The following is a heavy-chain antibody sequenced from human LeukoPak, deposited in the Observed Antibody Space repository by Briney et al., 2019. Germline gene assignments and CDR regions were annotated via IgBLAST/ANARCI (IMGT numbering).Heavy chain of an antibody. Sequence: PSETLSLTCAVYGGSFSGYYWSWIRQPPGKGLEWIGEINHSGSTNYNPSLKSRVTISVDTSKNQFSLKLSSVTAADTAVYYCARAGSSSWYGSSAPVTFDYWGQGTLVTVSS. CDR3: ARAGSSSWYGSSAPVTFDY. J-gene: IGHJ4*02. V-gene: IGHV4-34*01. CDR1: GGSFSGYY. CDR2: INHSGST. D-gene: IGHD6-13*01.